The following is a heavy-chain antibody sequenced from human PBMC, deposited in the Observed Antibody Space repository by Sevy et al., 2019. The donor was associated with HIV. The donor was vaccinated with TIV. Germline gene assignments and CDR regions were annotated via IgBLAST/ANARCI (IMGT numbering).Heavy chain of an antibody. CDR1: GFTFSSYS. Sequence: GGSLRLSCAASGFTFSSYSMNWVRQAPGKGLEWVSSISSSSSYIYYADSVKGRFTISRDNAKNSLYLQMNSLRAEDTAVYYCARDPDYYDSGVDSGYWGQGTLVTVSS. CDR2: ISSSSSYI. D-gene: IGHD3-22*01. V-gene: IGHV3-21*01. J-gene: IGHJ4*02. CDR3: ARDPDYYDSGVDSGY.